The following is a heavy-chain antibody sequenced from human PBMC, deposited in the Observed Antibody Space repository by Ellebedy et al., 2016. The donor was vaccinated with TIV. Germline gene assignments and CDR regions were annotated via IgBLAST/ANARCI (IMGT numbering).Heavy chain of an antibody. D-gene: IGHD1-26*01. CDR3: AREGAIPFDY. Sequence: SVKVSXXASGYTFTSYDINWVRQATGQGLEWMGGIIPIFGTANYAQKFQGRVTITADESTSTAYMELSSLRSEDTAVYYCAREGAIPFDYWGQGTLVTVSS. CDR1: GYTFTSYD. CDR2: IIPIFGTA. J-gene: IGHJ4*02. V-gene: IGHV1-69*13.